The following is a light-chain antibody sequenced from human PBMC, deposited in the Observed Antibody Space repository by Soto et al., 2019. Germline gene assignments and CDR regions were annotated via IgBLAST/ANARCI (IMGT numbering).Light chain of an antibody. CDR1: QSISDR. V-gene: IGKV1-5*01. CDR3: QQYNLYWT. Sequence: DIQMTQSPSTLSASVGDRFTITCRASQSISDRLAWYQQKPGKAPKLLIYDASSLESGVPSRFGGSGSGTEFTLTISSLQPDDLATYYCQQYNLYWTFGQGTKVDIK. J-gene: IGKJ1*01. CDR2: DAS.